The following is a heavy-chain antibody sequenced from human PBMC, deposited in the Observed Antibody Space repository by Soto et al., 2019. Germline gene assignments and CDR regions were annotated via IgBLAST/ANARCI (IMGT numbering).Heavy chain of an antibody. CDR2: ISYSGGGT. J-gene: IGHJ4*02. Sequence: GGSLRLSCAASGFTFSNYAMSWVRQAPGKGLEWVSSISYSGGGTYYADSVKGRFTISRDNSKDTLFLQMNSLRAEDTAVYYCARILVVVEAYFDYCGQGTLVTVSS. V-gene: IGHV3-23*01. D-gene: IGHD3-22*01. CDR3: ARILVVVEAYFDY. CDR1: GFTFSNYA.